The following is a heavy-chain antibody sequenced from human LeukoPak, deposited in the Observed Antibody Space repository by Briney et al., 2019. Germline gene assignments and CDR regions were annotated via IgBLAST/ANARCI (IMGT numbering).Heavy chain of an antibody. V-gene: IGHV3-30*18. D-gene: IGHD2-15*01. CDR1: GFIFSSYG. CDR3: AKRGYCRGGTCFSHDAFDI. Sequence: GGSLRLSCAASGFIFSSYGMHWVRQAPGKGPEWVAVISYDGGNISYTDSVKGRFTISRDNSKNTLYLQMNSLRAEDTAVYYCAKRGYCRGGTCFSHDAFDIWGQGTMVTVSS. CDR2: ISYDGGNI. J-gene: IGHJ3*02.